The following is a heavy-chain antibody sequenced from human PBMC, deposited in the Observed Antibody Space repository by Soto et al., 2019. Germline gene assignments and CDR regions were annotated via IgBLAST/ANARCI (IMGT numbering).Heavy chain of an antibody. D-gene: IGHD4-17*01. Sequence: QVQLQESGPGLVKPSETLSLTCTVSGGSVSSGSYYWSGIRQPPGKGLEWIGYIYYSGSTNYNPSLKSRVTISVDTSKNQFSLKLSSVTAADTAVYYCATSRTVTFDYWGQGTLVTVSS. CDR3: ATSRTVTFDY. V-gene: IGHV4-61*01. J-gene: IGHJ4*02. CDR2: IYYSGST. CDR1: GGSVSSGSYY.